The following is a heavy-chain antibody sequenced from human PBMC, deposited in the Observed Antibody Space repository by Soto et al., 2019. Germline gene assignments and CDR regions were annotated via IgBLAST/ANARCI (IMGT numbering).Heavy chain of an antibody. CDR2: ITVAGGGT. CDR3: EKWTNSPKMGVPSN. J-gene: IGHJ4*02. V-gene: IGHV3-23*01. CDR1: GFAFNSSA. D-gene: IGHD2-2*01. Sequence: GGSLRLSCAASGFAFNSSAMAWVRQTPGKGLQWVSAITVAGGGTYYADSVKGRFAISRDNSKKTLYLQMNSLSAEDTALYFCEKWTNSPKMGVPSNWGQGTLATVSS.